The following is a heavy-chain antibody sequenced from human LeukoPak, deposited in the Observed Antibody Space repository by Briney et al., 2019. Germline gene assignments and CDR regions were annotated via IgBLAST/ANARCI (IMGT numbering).Heavy chain of an antibody. V-gene: IGHV3-21*01. CDR1: GFPFSSYA. D-gene: IGHD6-6*01. J-gene: IGHJ3*02. CDR3: ARGGAARPDI. Sequence: GGSLRLSCAASGFPFSSYAMSWVRQAPGKGLEWVSSISSSSSYIYSADSVKGRFTISRDNAKNSLYLQMNSLRAEDTAVYYCARGGAARPDIWGQGTMVTVSS. CDR2: ISSSSSYI.